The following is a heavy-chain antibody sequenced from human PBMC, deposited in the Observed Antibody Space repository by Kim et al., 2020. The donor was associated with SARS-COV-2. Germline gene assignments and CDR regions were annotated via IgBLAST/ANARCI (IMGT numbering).Heavy chain of an antibody. CDR3: ARGGEDWNFDWLYNWFDT. Sequence: SVKVSCKASGGTFSSYAISWVRQAPGQGLEWMGGIIPIFGTANYAQKFQGRVTITADKSTSTAYMELSSLRSEDTAVYYCARGGEDWNFDWLYNWFDTWGQGTLVTVSS. CDR1: GGTFSSYA. CDR2: IIPIFGTA. J-gene: IGHJ5*02. D-gene: IGHD3-9*01. V-gene: IGHV1-69*06.